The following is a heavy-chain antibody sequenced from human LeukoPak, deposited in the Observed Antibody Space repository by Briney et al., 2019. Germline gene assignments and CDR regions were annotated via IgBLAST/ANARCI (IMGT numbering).Heavy chain of an antibody. J-gene: IGHJ3*02. V-gene: IGHV5-51*01. Sequence: GESLKISCKGSGYSFTSYWIGWVRQMPGKGLEWMGIIYPGDSDTRYSPSFQGQVTISADKSISTAYLQWSSLKASDTAMYYCARPVATVAAQYDAFDIWGQGTMVTVSS. CDR3: ARPVATVAAQYDAFDI. D-gene: IGHD6-19*01. CDR2: IYPGDSDT. CDR1: GYSFTSYW.